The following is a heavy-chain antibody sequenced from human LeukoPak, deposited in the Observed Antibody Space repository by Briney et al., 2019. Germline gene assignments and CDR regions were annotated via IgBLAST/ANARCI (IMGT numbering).Heavy chain of an antibody. CDR1: GFTFSDYY. J-gene: IGHJ4*02. Sequence: SGGSLRLSCAASGFTFSDYYMSWIRQAPGKGLEWVSYISSSTSYTNYADSVKGRFTISRDNAKNSLYLQMNSLRAEDTAVYYCARGYSYGSHFDYWGQGTLVTVSS. V-gene: IGHV3-11*05. CDR3: ARGYSYGSHFDY. D-gene: IGHD5-18*01. CDR2: ISSSTSYT.